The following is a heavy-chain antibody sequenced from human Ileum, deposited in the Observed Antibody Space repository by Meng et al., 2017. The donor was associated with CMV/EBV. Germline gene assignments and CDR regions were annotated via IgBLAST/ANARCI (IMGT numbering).Heavy chain of an antibody. CDR3: AHRFEIPARDWNYGSFNY. V-gene: IGHV2-5*02. D-gene: IGHD1-7*01. J-gene: IGHJ4*02. CDR2: IYWDDDK. CDR1: GFSITTYGVG. Sequence: QNTLKESGPTLMKPTQTLTLTCTLSGFSITTYGVGVGLIRQPPGEALDWLALIYWDDDKRYNPSLKSRLTITKDTSKNQVVLTMTNMDPLDTATYYCAHRFEIPARDWNYGSFNYWGQGTLVTVSS.